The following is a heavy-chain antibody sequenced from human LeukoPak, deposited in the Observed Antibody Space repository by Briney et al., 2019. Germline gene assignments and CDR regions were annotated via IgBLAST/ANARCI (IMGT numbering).Heavy chain of an antibody. V-gene: IGHV3-53*01. CDR1: GFAVSSNY. CDR3: ARESYNSGIDY. D-gene: IGHD6-19*01. Sequence: GGSLRLSCAASGFAVSSNYMSWVRQAPGKGLEWVSVIYSGGSTYYADSVKGRFTISRGNSKNTLYLQMNSLRAEDTAVYYCARESYNSGIDYWGQGTLVTVSS. CDR2: IYSGGST. J-gene: IGHJ4*02.